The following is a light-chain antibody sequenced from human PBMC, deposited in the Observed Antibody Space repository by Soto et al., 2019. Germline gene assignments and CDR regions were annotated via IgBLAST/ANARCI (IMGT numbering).Light chain of an antibody. V-gene: IGKV1-9*01. Sequence: DFHMTQSPSTLSASVGDRVTITCRASQVISTSLAWYQVKPGRAPKILIYAASTLESGVPSRFSATVSGTEFSLTITRLQTEDFATYDCQQLFDSPITFGQGTRLEIK. CDR2: AAS. J-gene: IGKJ5*01. CDR3: QQLFDSPIT. CDR1: QVISTS.